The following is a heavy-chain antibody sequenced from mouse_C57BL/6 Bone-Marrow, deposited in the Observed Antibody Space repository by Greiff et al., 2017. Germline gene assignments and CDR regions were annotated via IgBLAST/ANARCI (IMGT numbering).Heavy chain of an antibody. CDR3: ATSTVVDGGY. CDR1: GFTFSDYG. Sequence: EVKLMESGGGLVKPGGSLKLSCAASGFTFSDYGMHWVRQAPEKGLEWVAYISSGSSTIYYADTVKGRFTISRDNAKNTPFLQMTSLRSEDTAMYYCATSTVVDGGYWGQGTTLTVSS. CDR2: ISSGSSTI. J-gene: IGHJ2*01. D-gene: IGHD1-1*01. V-gene: IGHV5-17*01.